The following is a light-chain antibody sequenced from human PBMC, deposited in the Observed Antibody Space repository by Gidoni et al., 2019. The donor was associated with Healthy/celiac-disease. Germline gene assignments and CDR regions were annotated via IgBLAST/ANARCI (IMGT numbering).Light chain of an antibody. CDR2: AAS. J-gene: IGKJ4*01. CDR1: QGSSSY. CDR3: QQLNSYPLT. V-gene: IGKV1-9*01. Sequence: IQLTPSPSSLSASVGDRVTIPCRASQGSSSYLAWYQPKPGKDPKLLIYAASTLQSGVPSRISCSGSGTDFTLTISSLQPEDFATNYRQQLNSYPLTFGGGTKVEIK.